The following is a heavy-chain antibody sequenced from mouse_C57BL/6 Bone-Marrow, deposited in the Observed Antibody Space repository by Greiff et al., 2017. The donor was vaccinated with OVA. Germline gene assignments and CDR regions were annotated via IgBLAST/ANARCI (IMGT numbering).Heavy chain of an antibody. CDR3: TRSYSNYYAMDY. D-gene: IGHD2-5*01. CDR1: GYTFTDYE. J-gene: IGHJ4*01. CDR2: IDPETGGT. V-gene: IGHV1-15*01. Sequence: VQLQQSGAELVRPGASVTLSCKASGYTFTDYEMHWVKQTPVHGLEWIGAIDPETGGTAYNQKFQGKAILTADKSSSTAYMELRSLTSEDSAVYYCTRSYSNYYAMDYWGQGTSVTVSS.